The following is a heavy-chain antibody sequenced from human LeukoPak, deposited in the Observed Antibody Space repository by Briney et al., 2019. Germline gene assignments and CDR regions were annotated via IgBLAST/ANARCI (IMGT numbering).Heavy chain of an antibody. V-gene: IGHV3-66*01. CDR1: GFTVSSNY. D-gene: IGHD2-15*01. Sequence: PGGSLRLSCAASGFTVSSNYMSWVRQAPGKGLEWVSVIYSGGSTYYADSVKGRFTISRDNSKNTLYPQMNSLTAEDTAVYYCAKDCSGGSCDSGYWGQGTLVTVSS. CDR2: IYSGGST. J-gene: IGHJ4*02. CDR3: AKDCSGGSCDSGY.